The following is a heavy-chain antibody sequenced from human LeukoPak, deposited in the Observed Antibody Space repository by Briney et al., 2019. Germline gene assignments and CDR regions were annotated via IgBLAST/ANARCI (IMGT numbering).Heavy chain of an antibody. V-gene: IGHV1-46*01. J-gene: IGHJ3*02. D-gene: IGHD7-27*01. CDR3: ASPLGPYRIYDAFDI. CDR2: INPSGGST. CDR1: GYTFTNYY. Sequence: GASVKVSCKASGYTFTNYYMHWVRQAPGQGLEWMGIINPSGGSTDYAQKFQGRVTMTTDTSTSTAYMELRSLRSDDTAVYYCASPLGPYRIYDAFDIWGQGTMVTVSS.